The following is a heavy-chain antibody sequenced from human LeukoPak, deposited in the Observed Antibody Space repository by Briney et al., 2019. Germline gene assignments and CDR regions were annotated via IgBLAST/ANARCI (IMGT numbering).Heavy chain of an antibody. V-gene: IGHV3-30*04. CDR2: LPPDGSYQ. D-gene: IGHD6-13*01. Sequence: GGSLRLSCAASGFTFSDYTMQWVRQAPGKGLEWVALLPPDGSYQYYADSLKGRFTISRDNFKDALYLQMNSLRLEDTAVYYCARGLHDRSWYGAHWGQGTLLSVSS. CDR3: ARGLHDRSWYGAH. J-gene: IGHJ4*02. CDR1: GFTFSDYT.